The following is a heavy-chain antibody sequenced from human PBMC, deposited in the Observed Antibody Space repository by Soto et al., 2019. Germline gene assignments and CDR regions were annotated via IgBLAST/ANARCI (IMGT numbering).Heavy chain of an antibody. J-gene: IGHJ3*02. CDR3: ARYRGARAFDI. Sequence: QVQLVQSGAEVKKPGASVKVSCKASGYTFTSYVMHWVRQAPGQRLEWMGWINAGNGNTKYSQNFQGRVTITRDTSASTAYMELSSLRSEDTAVYYCARYRGARAFDIWGQGTMVTVSS. CDR2: INAGNGNT. CDR1: GYTFTSYV. V-gene: IGHV1-3*01. D-gene: IGHD3-10*01.